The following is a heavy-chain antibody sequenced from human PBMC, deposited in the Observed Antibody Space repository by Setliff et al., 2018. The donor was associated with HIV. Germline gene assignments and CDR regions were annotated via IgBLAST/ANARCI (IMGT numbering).Heavy chain of an antibody. J-gene: IGHJ5*01. V-gene: IGHV3-30*02. CDR2: IQYDGRKN. Sequence: GGSLRLSCAASGFTFSYFGMHWVRQAPGKGLEWVAFIQYDGRKNNYADSVKGRFTISRDNSRNTVFLQMNNLRTEDTAMYYCTPIHNYTDHCPDSWGQGTLVTVSS. CDR3: TPIHNYTDHCPDS. CDR1: GFTFSYFG. D-gene: IGHD2-21*02.